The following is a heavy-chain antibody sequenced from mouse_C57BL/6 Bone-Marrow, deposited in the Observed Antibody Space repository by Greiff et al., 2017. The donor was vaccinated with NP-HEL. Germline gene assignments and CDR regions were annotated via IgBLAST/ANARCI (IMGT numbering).Heavy chain of an antibody. J-gene: IGHJ2*01. CDR1: GYSFTGYY. CDR2: INPSTGGT. D-gene: IGHD1-1*01. V-gene: IGHV1-42*01. CDR3: ARDYYYGSSYGY. Sequence: VQLKESGPELVKPGASVKISCKASGYSFTGYYMNWVKQSPEKSLEWIGEINPSTGGTTYNQKFKAKATLTVDKSSSTAYMQLKSLTSEDSAVYYCARDYYYGSSYGYWGQGTTLTVSS.